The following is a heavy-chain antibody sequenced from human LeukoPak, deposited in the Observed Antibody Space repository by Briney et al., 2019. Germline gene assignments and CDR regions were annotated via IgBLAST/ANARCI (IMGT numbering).Heavy chain of an antibody. CDR3: ASGGWRYCSGGSCYRFDY. J-gene: IGHJ4*02. Sequence: ASVKVSCKASGYTFTSYYIHWVRQAPGQGLEWMGWINPNSGGTNYAQKFQGRVTMTRDTSISTAYMELSRLRSDDTAVYYCASGGWRYCSGGSCYRFDYWGQGTLVTVSS. CDR2: INPNSGGT. CDR1: GYTFTSYY. V-gene: IGHV1-2*02. D-gene: IGHD2-15*01.